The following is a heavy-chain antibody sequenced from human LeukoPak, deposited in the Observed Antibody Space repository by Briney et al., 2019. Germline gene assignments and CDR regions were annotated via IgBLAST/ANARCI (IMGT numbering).Heavy chain of an antibody. D-gene: IGHD3-22*01. CDR1: GGSISSSSYY. J-gene: IGHJ3*02. Sequence: SETLSLTCTVSGGSISSSSYYWGWIRQPAGKGLEWIGRIYTSGSTNYNPSLKSRVTMSVDTSKNQFSLKLSSVTAADTAVYYCARVKYYYDSSGYGENAFDIWGQGTMVTVSS. CDR2: IYTSGST. CDR3: ARVKYYYDSSGYGENAFDI. V-gene: IGHV4-61*02.